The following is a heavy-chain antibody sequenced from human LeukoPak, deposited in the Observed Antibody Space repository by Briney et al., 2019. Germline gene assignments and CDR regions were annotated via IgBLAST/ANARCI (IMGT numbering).Heavy chain of an antibody. D-gene: IGHD2/OR15-2a*01. V-gene: IGHV3-30-3*01. CDR1: GFTFSSYT. Sequence: GTSLRLSCAASGFTFSSYTMHWVRQAPGKGLEWVAVISYDGSNKYYADSVKGRFTISRDDSKNTLDLQMNSLRAVDTAVYYCARDGCSTTSCFDSWGQGTLVTVSS. J-gene: IGHJ4*02. CDR2: ISYDGSNK. CDR3: ARDGCSTTSCFDS.